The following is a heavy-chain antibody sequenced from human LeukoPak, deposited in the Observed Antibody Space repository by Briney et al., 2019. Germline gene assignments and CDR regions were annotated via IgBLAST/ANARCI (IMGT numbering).Heavy chain of an antibody. CDR2: INHSGST. V-gene: IGHV4-34*01. Sequence: SETLSLTCAVYGGSFSGYYWSWIRQPPGKGLEWIGEINHSGSTNYNPSLKSRVTISVDTSKNQFSLKLSSVTAADTAVYYCARGVNIVATIKTPYYFDYWGQGTLVTVSS. D-gene: IGHD5-12*01. J-gene: IGHJ4*02. CDR1: GGSFSGYY. CDR3: ARGVNIVATIKTPYYFDY.